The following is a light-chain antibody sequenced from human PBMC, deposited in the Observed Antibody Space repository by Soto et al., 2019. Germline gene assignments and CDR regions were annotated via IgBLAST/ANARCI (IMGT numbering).Light chain of an antibody. CDR1: QSISSW. J-gene: IGKJ1*01. CDR3: QQYNNWPQT. V-gene: IGKV1-5*01. CDR2: DAS. Sequence: DIQMTQSPSTLSASVGDRVTITCRASQSISSWLAWYQQKPGKPPKLLIYDASSLESGVPSRFSGSGSGTEFTLTISSLQSEDFAVYYCQQYNNWPQTFGQGTKVDI.